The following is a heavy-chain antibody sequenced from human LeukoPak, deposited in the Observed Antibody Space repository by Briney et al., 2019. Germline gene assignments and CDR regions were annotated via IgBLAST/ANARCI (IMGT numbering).Heavy chain of an antibody. Sequence: ASVKVSCKASGYTFTGYYMHWVRQAPGQGLEWMGWINPNSGGTNYAQKFQGRVTMTRDTSISTAYMELSRLRSDDTAVYYCARAGEGPYCGSTSCLSWFDPWGQGTLVTVSS. J-gene: IGHJ5*02. CDR2: INPNSGGT. V-gene: IGHV1-2*02. CDR1: GYTFTGYY. D-gene: IGHD2-2*01. CDR3: ARAGEGPYCGSTSCLSWFDP.